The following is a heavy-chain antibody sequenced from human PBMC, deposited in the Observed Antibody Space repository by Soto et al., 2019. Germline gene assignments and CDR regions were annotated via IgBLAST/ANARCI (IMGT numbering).Heavy chain of an antibody. CDR1: GYTFTSYY. J-gene: IGHJ5*02. D-gene: IGHD3-22*01. V-gene: IGHV1-46*01. Sequence: ASVKVSCKASGYTFTSYYMHWVRQAPGQGLEWMGIINPSGGSTSYAQKFQGRVTMTRDTSTSTDYMELSSLRSEDTAVYYCARDVPLAAYDSSGYYTVNWFDPWGQGTLVTVST. CDR2: INPSGGST. CDR3: ARDVPLAAYDSSGYYTVNWFDP.